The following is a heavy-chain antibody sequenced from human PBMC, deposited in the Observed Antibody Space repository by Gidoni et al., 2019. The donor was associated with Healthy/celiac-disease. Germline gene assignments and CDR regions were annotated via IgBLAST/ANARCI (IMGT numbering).Heavy chain of an antibody. CDR2: ISYDGSNK. D-gene: IGHD1-26*01. Sequence: QVQLVQSGGGVVQPGRSLRLSCAASGFPFSSYAMHWVRQAPGQGLEWVAVISYDGSNKYYADSVKGRFTISRDNSKNTLYLQMNSLRAEDTAVYYCARNFYSGSYYGGFDYWGQGTLVTVSS. CDR3: ARNFYSGSYYGGFDY. J-gene: IGHJ4*02. CDR1: GFPFSSYA. V-gene: IGHV3-30-3*01.